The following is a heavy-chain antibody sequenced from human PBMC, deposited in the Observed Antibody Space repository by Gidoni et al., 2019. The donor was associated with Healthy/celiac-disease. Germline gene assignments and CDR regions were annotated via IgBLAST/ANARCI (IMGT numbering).Heavy chain of an antibody. CDR1: GGSFSGYY. J-gene: IGHJ4*02. CDR2: INHSGST. D-gene: IGHD6-19*01. V-gene: IGHV4-34*01. CDR3: ARGKRGIAVAGTPSFDY. Sequence: QVQLQQWGAGLLKPSETLSLTCAVYGGSFSGYYWSWIRQPPGKGLEWIGEINHSGSTNYNPSLKSRVTISVDTSKNQFSLKLSSVTAADTAVYYCARGKRGIAVAGTPSFDYWGQGTLVTVSS.